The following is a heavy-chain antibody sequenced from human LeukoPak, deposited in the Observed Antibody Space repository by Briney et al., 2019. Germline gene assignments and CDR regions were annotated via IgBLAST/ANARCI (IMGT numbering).Heavy chain of an antibody. D-gene: IGHD3-22*01. CDR1: GFTFSSYW. V-gene: IGHV3-7*01. J-gene: IGHJ4*02. Sequence: QPGGSLRLSCAASGFTFSSYWMSWVRQAPGKGLEWVANIKQDGSEKYYADSVKGRFTISRDNAKNSLYLQMNSLRAEDTAVYYCARDPDYYDSSGPFDYWGQGTLVTVSS. CDR2: IKQDGSEK. CDR3: ARDPDYYDSSGPFDY.